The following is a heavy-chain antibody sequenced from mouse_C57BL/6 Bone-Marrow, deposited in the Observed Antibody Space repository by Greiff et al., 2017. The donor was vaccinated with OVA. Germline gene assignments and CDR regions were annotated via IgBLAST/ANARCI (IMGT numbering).Heavy chain of an antibody. Sequence: EVQLQQSGAELVKPGASVKLSCTASGFNIKDYYMHWVKQRTEQGLEWIGRIDPEDGETKYVPKFQGKATITADTSSNTAYLQLSSLTSEDTAVYYCARAIYYGNYGYWGQGTTLTVSS. CDR1: GFNIKDYY. CDR3: ARAIYYGNYGY. D-gene: IGHD2-1*01. CDR2: IDPEDGET. V-gene: IGHV14-2*01. J-gene: IGHJ2*01.